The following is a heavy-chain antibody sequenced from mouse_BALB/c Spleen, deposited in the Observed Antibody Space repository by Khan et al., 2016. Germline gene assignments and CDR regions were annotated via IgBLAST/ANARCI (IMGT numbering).Heavy chain of an antibody. CDR1: VFNIKDYY. CDR2: IDPENGDT. V-gene: IGHV14-4*02. D-gene: IGHD1-1*02. CDR3: NAIVSGSYVYFDY. Sequence: VQLKQSGAELVRSGASVKLSCTASVFNIKDYYMHWVKQRPEQGLEWIGWIDPENGDTEYAPKFQGKATMTADTSSNAAYLQFSSLTSEDSAFYYCNAIVSGSYVYFDYWGQGTTLPVSS. J-gene: IGHJ2*01.